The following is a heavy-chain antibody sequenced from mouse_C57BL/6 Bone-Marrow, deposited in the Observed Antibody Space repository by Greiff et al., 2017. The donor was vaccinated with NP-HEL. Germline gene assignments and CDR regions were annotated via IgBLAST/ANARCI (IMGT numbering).Heavy chain of an antibody. CDR3: AWSCYYGSRLYAMDY. CDR2: IYPNNGGT. D-gene: IGHD1-1*01. CDR1: GYTFTDYN. V-gene: IGHV1-22*01. Sequence: EVQLQQSGPELVKPGASVKMSCKASGYTFTDYNMHWVKQSPGKSLEWIGYIYPNNGGTSYNQKFKGKATLTANKSSSTSYMELRSLTSEDSAVYYCAWSCYYGSRLYAMDYWGQGTSVTVSS. J-gene: IGHJ4*01.